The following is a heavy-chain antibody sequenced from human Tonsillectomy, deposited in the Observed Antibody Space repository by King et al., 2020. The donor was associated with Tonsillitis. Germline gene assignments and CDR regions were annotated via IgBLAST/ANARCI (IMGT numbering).Heavy chain of an antibody. Sequence: VQLQESGPGLVKPSGTLSLTCAVSGGSISSSNWWSWVRQPPGKGLEWIGEIYHTERTNYNPSLKSRVAISVDNSKNQFSLELTSVTAADTAVYYCARSPNYYDSSGYSWAFDMWGQGTMVTVSS. J-gene: IGHJ3*02. D-gene: IGHD3-22*01. CDR3: ARSPNYYDSSGYSWAFDM. CDR1: GGSISSSNW. V-gene: IGHV4-4*02. CDR2: IYHTERT.